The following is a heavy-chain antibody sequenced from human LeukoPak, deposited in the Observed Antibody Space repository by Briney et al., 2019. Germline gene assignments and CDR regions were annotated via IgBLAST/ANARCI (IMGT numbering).Heavy chain of an antibody. V-gene: IGHV4-31*03. D-gene: IGHD2-2*01. CDR1: GGSISSGGYY. CDR2: IYYSGST. CDR3: AGSGDCSSTSCYVLFDY. Sequence: SQTLSLTCTVSGGSISSGGYYWSWIRQHPGKGLEWIGYIYYSGSTYYNPSLKSRVTISVDTSKNQFSLKLSSVTAADTAVYYCAGSGDCSSTSCYVLFDYWGQGTLVTVSS. J-gene: IGHJ4*02.